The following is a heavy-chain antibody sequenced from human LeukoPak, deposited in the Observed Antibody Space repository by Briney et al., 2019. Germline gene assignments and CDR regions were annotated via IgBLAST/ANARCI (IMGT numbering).Heavy chain of an antibody. CDR3: ARSGGHDAFDI. CDR1: GDSVSSYSAA. Sequence: SQTLSLTCAISGDSVSSYSAAWSWIRQPASRGLEWLGRTYYRSKWYNDYAVSVKSRITINPDTSKNQFSLQLTSVTPEDTAVYYCARSGGHDAFDIWGQGAMVTVSS. V-gene: IGHV6-1*01. CDR2: TYYRSKWYN. J-gene: IGHJ3*02. D-gene: IGHD4-23*01.